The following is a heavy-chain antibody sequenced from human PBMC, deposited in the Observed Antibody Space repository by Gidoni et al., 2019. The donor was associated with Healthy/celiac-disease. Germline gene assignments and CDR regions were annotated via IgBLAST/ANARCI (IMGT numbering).Heavy chain of an antibody. J-gene: IGHJ4*02. D-gene: IGHD2-2*01. CDR3: AISCSSTSCYFDY. Sequence: QVQLQESGPGLVKPSGTLSLTCAVSGVSISRSNWWSWVRQPPGKGLEWIGEIYHSGITNYNPSLKSRVTISGDKSKNQFSLKLSSVTAADTAVYYCAISCSSTSCYFDYWGQGTLVTVSS. V-gene: IGHV4-4*02. CDR1: GVSISRSNW. CDR2: IYHSGIT.